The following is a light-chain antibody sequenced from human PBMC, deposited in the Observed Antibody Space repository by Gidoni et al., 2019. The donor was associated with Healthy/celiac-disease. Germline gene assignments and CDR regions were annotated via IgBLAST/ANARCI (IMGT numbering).Light chain of an antibody. CDR1: QSVRSSY. V-gene: IGKV3D-20*01. Sequence: EIVLTQSPATLSLSPGERATLACGASQSVRSSYLAWYQQKPGLAPRLRIYDASSKATGIPDRLSGSGSGTDFTLTISRLEPEDFAVYYCPKYGSSTRRTFGQGTKVEIK. J-gene: IGKJ1*01. CDR2: DAS. CDR3: PKYGSSTRRT.